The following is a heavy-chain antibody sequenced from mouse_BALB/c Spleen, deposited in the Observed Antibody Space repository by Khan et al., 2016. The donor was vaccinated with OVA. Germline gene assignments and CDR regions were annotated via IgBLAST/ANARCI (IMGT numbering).Heavy chain of an antibody. J-gene: IGHJ3*01. CDR3: ARGGYGGFAY. CDR2: IFPGDGST. D-gene: IGHD2-14*01. Sequence: QVQLKQSGAELVKPGTSVKLSCKASGYTFTSYDINWVRQRPEQGLDWIGWIFPGDGSTKYNEKFKGKATLTTDKSSSTAYMQLSRLTSEDSAGYFCARGGYGGFAYWGQGTLVTVSA. CDR1: GYTFTSYD. V-gene: IGHV1-85*01.